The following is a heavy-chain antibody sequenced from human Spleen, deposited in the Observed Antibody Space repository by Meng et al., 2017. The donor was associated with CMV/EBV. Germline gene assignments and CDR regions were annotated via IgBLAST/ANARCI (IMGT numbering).Heavy chain of an antibody. CDR2: ISSSSSYI. D-gene: IGHD6-13*01. J-gene: IGHJ4*02. CDR1: GFTFSSYS. CDR3: AKDSGQHLGTFFDS. Sequence: GESLKISCAASGFTFSSYSMNWVRQAPGKGLEWVSSISSSSSYIYYADSVKGRFTISRENAKNSLFLQMNSLRTEDTALYYCAKDSGQHLGTFFDSWGQGTLVTVSS. V-gene: IGHV3-21*04.